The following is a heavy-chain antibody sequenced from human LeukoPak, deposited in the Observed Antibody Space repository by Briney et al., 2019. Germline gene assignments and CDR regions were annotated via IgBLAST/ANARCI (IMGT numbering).Heavy chain of an antibody. CDR3: ARGESDSPYYYYMDV. D-gene: IGHD2-21*01. CDR2: IYYSGST. CDR1: GGSISSYY. V-gene: IGHV4-59*01. J-gene: IGHJ6*03. Sequence: SETLSLTCTVSGGSISSYYWSWIRQPPWKGLEWIGYIYYSGSTNYNPSLKSRVTISVDTSKNQFSLKLSSVTAADTAVYYCARGESDSPYYYYMDVWGKGTTVTVSS.